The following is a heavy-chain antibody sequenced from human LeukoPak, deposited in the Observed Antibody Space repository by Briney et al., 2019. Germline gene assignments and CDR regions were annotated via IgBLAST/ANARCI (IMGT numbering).Heavy chain of an antibody. CDR3: ARADSNWHLYYFDY. CDR2: ISGSGGST. Sequence: GGSLRLSCAASGFTFSSYVVNWVRQAPGKGLEWVSGISGSGGSTYYADSVKGRFTISRDNSKNTLYVQMNSLRAEDTAVYYCARADSNWHLYYFDYWGQGTLVTVSS. D-gene: IGHD6-13*01. V-gene: IGHV3-23*01. CDR1: GFTFSSYV. J-gene: IGHJ4*02.